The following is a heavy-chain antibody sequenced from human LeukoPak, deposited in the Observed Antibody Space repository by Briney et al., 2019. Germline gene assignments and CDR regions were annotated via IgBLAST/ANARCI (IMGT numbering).Heavy chain of an antibody. V-gene: IGHV3-74*01. D-gene: IGHD6-13*01. CDR2: INSDGSST. CDR3: ARGSRGSWFDP. J-gene: IGHJ5*02. CDR1: GFTFSNYW. Sequence: PGGSLRLSCAASGFTFSNYWMHWVRQAPGKGLVWVSRINSDGSSTSYADSVKGRFTISRDNAKNTLYLQMNSLRAEDTAVYYCARGSRGSWFDPWGQGTLVTVSS.